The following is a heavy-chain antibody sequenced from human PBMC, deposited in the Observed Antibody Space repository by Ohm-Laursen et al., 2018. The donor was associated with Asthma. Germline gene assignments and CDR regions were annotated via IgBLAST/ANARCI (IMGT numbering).Heavy chain of an antibody. Sequence: TLSLTCTVSGGSISSGGYYWSWIRQHPGKGLEWIGYIYYSGSTFYNPSLKSRVTISVDTSKNQFSLKLSSVTAADTAVYFCARVPVYYDSSGYYYFDYWGQGTLVTVSS. J-gene: IGHJ4*02. CDR3: ARVPVYYDSSGYYYFDY. CDR2: IYYSGST. V-gene: IGHV4-31*03. D-gene: IGHD3-22*01. CDR1: GGSISSGGYY.